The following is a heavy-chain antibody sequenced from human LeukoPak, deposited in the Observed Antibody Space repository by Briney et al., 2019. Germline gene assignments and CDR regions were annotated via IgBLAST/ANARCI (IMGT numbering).Heavy chain of an antibody. CDR1: GGSISSYY. Sequence: SETLSLTCTVSGGSISSYYWSWTRQPAGKGLEWIGRIYTSGSTNYNPSLKSRVTMSVDTSKNQFSLKLSSVTAADTAVYYCARDGDSSGWNPYFDYWGQGTLVTVSS. V-gene: IGHV4-4*07. D-gene: IGHD6-19*01. CDR3: ARDGDSSGWNPYFDY. J-gene: IGHJ4*02. CDR2: IYTSGST.